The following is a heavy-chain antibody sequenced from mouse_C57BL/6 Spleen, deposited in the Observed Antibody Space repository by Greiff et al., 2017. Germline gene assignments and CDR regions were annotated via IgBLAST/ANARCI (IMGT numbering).Heavy chain of an antibody. CDR1: GYTFTSYW. V-gene: IGHV1-52*01. J-gene: IGHJ1*03. Sequence: QVHVKQPGAELVRPGSSVKLSCKASGYTFTSYWMHWVKQRPIQGLEWIGNIDPSDSETHYNQKFKDKATLTVDKSSSTAYMQLSSLTSEDSAVYYCARGGYYGSSQGYFEVWGTGTTVTVSS. D-gene: IGHD1-1*01. CDR3: ARGGYYGSSQGYFEV. CDR2: IDPSDSET.